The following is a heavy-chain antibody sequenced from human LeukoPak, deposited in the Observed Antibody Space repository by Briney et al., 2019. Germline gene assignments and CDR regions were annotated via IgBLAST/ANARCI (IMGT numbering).Heavy chain of an antibody. CDR2: IIWNSGSI. Sequence: PGRSLRLSCAASGFTFDDYAMHWVRQAPGKGLEWGSGIIWNSGSIGYADSVKGRFPISRDNAKNSLYLQMNSLRAEDTALYYSAKDAYSNSWQYNWFDSWGQGTLVTVSS. V-gene: IGHV3-9*01. CDR3: AKDAYSNSWQYNWFDS. CDR1: GFTFDDYA. J-gene: IGHJ5*01. D-gene: IGHD6-13*01.